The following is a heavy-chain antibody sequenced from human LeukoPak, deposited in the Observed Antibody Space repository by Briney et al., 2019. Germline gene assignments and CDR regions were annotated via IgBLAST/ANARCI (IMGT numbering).Heavy chain of an antibody. CDR3: ARAHDF. Sequence: ASVKVSCKASGYTFTSYGISWVRQAPGQGLEWMGWINPNSGGTNYAQKFQGRVTMTRDTSISTAFLEFIRLTSDDTALYFCARAHDFWGQGTLVSVSS. J-gene: IGHJ4*02. D-gene: IGHD1-1*01. V-gene: IGHV1-2*02. CDR2: INPNSGGT. CDR1: GYTFTSYG.